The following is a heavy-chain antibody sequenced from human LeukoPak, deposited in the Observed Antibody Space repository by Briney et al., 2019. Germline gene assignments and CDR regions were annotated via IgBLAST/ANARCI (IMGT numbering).Heavy chain of an antibody. CDR2: FDPEDGET. Sequence: ASVKVSCKVSGYTLTELSMHWVRQAPGKGLEWMGGFDPEDGETIYAQKFQGRVTMTEDTSTDTAYMELSSLRSEDTAVYYCATVNNWNDDQKTLDYWGQGTLVTVSS. V-gene: IGHV1-24*01. CDR3: ATVNNWNDDQKTLDY. D-gene: IGHD1-20*01. CDR1: GYTLTELS. J-gene: IGHJ4*02.